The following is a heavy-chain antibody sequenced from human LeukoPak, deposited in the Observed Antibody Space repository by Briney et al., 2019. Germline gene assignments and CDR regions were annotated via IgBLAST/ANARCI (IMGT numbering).Heavy chain of an antibody. CDR3: AKIKWELLPWGAFDI. J-gene: IGHJ3*02. Sequence: GGSLRLSCAASGFTFSDYYMSWIRQAPGKGLEWVSGISGRGGSTYYADSVKGRFTISRDNSKNTLYLQMNSLRAEDTAVYYCAKIKWELLPWGAFDIWGQGTMVTVSS. D-gene: IGHD1-26*01. CDR1: GFTFSDYY. CDR2: ISGRGGST. V-gene: IGHV3-23*01.